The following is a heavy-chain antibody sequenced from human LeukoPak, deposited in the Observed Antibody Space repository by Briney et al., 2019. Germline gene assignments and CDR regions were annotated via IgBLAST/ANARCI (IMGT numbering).Heavy chain of an antibody. Sequence: PSETLSLTCTVSGGSISSSSYYWGWIRQPPGKGLEWIGSIYYSGSTYYNPSLKSRVTISVDTSKNQFSLKLSSVTAADTAVYYCARIETYSSSSTVDYWGQGTLVTVSS. J-gene: IGHJ4*02. D-gene: IGHD6-6*01. V-gene: IGHV4-39*01. CDR2: IYYSGST. CDR1: GGSISSSSYY. CDR3: ARIETYSSSSTVDY.